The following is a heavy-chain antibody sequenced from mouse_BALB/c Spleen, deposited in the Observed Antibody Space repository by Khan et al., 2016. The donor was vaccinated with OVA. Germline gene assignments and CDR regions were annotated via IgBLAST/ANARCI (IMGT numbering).Heavy chain of an antibody. CDR1: GYTFTSYY. D-gene: IGHD2-2*01. V-gene: IGHV1-53*01. J-gene: IGHJ3*01. CDR2: INPSNGDT. Sequence: QVQLQQSGAELVKPGASVKLSCKASGYTFTSYYMYWVNQRPGQGLEWIGDINPSNGDTYFNEKFKNKATLTVDKSSSTTYMQLSSLTSEDSAVYYCTRGGYGSFASWGQGTLVTVSA. CDR3: TRGGYGSFAS.